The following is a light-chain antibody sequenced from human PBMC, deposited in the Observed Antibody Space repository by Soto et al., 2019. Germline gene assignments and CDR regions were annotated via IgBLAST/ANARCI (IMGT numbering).Light chain of an antibody. CDR3: ATWDDSLNNVI. CDR1: SSNIGSNT. V-gene: IGLV1-44*01. Sequence: QLVLTQSPSASGTSGQRVSISCSGSSSNIGSNTVSWYQLVPGTAPKLLIYSNDQRPSAVPGRFSGSKSGTSASLAISGLQSEDEADYYCATWDDSLNNVIFGGGTKLTVL. J-gene: IGLJ2*01. CDR2: SND.